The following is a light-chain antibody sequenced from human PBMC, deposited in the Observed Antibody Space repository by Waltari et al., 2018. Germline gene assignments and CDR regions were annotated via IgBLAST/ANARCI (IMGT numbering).Light chain of an antibody. CDR1: QTVRTTY. Sequence: EIGLRQSPGTLSLSPGERATLSGSASQTVRTTYLALYQQKPGQPPTLLIYGASSRATGIPDRFSGSGSGTDFSLTISSLEPEDFAVYYCQQYDISPLTFGGGTKVEIK. J-gene: IGKJ4*01. CDR3: QQYDISPLT. V-gene: IGKV3-20*01. CDR2: GAS.